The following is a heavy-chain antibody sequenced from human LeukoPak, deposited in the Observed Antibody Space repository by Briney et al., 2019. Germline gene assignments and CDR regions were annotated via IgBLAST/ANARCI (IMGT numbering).Heavy chain of an antibody. V-gene: IGHV4-4*07. D-gene: IGHD3-22*01. Sequence: PSETLSLTCTVSGASISSCFSSWIRQPAGKGLEWIGRIYTSGSTTYNPSLKSRLTLSADTSKNQFSLKLRSVTAAGTAVYYCARDRVDSSGYYYYYGMDVWGQGTTVTVSS. J-gene: IGHJ6*02. CDR2: IYTSGST. CDR3: ARDRVDSSGYYYYYGMDV. CDR1: GASISSCF.